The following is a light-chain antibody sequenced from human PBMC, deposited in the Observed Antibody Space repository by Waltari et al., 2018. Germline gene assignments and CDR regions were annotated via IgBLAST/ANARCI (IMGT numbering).Light chain of an antibody. CDR2: EAS. J-gene: IGKJ4*01. CDR3: QQRSNWPPLT. Sequence: EIVLTQSPVTLSLFPGERATLPCRVSQSISTYLAWYQHKSGQAPRLLIYEASNRATGIPARFSGSGSGTDFTLTITSLEPEDFAFYYCQQRSNWPPLTFGGGTKVEIK. V-gene: IGKV3-11*01. CDR1: QSISTY.